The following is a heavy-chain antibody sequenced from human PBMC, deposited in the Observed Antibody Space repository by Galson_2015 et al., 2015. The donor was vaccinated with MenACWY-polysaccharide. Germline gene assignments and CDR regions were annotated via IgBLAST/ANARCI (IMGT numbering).Heavy chain of an antibody. Sequence: LEWLGRTYYRSKWYNDYAVSVKSRITINPDTSKKQFSLQLNSVTPEDTAVYYCARENSYHYVMDVWGQGTTVTVSS. V-gene: IGHV6-1*01. J-gene: IGHJ6*02. CDR3: ARENSYHYVMDV. CDR2: TYYRSKWYN.